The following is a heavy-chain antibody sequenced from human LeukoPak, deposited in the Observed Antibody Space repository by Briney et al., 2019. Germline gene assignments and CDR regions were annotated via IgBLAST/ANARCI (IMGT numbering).Heavy chain of an antibody. CDR2: IYNSGST. CDR1: GGSISNYY. V-gene: IGHV4-59*01. D-gene: IGHD3-16*01. CDR3: ARGGNYYGMDV. Sequence: SETLSLTCTVSGGSISNYYWSWIRQPPGKGLEWIGYIYNSGSTNYNPSLKSRVTISVDTSKNQFSLKLSSVAAADTAVYYCARGGNYYGMDVWGQGTTVTVSS. J-gene: IGHJ6*02.